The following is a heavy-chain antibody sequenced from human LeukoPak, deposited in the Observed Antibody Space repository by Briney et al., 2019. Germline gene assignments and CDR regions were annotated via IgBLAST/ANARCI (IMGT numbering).Heavy chain of an antibody. Sequence: GGSLRLSCAASGFMFDDYGMSWVRQAPGKGLEWVSYISSSSSYTNYADSVKGRFTISRDNSKNTLYLQMNSLRAEDTAVYYCARVITAYCGGDCYSMGYWGQGTLVTVSS. J-gene: IGHJ4*02. CDR3: ARVITAYCGGDCYSMGY. D-gene: IGHD2-21*02. V-gene: IGHV3-11*06. CDR1: GFMFDDYG. CDR2: ISSSSSYT.